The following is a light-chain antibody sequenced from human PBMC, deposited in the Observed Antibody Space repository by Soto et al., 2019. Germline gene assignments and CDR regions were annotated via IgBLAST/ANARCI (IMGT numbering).Light chain of an antibody. Sequence: DVQLTQSPSTLSASVGDRVTITCRASQSVSSWLAWYQAKPGKAPNLLIYNASTFESGVPSRFSGSGSGTEFTLTISSLQPDDFATYYCQQYRSYSWTFGQGTKVEI. J-gene: IGKJ1*01. CDR2: NAS. CDR1: QSVSSW. CDR3: QQYRSYSWT. V-gene: IGKV1-5*03.